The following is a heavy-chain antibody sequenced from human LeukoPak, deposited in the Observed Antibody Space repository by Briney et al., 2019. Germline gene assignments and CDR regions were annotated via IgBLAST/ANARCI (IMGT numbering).Heavy chain of an antibody. V-gene: IGHV3-7*04. CDR3: AGGYSSSWYRFDP. CDR1: GFTFSSFE. J-gene: IGHJ5*02. CDR2: IKQDGSEK. Sequence: GGSPRLSCAASGFTFSSFEMNWVRQAPGKGLEWVANIKQDGSEKYYVDSVKGRFTISRDNAKNSLYLQMNSLRAEDTAVYYCAGGYSSSWYRFDPWGQGTLVTVSS. D-gene: IGHD6-13*01.